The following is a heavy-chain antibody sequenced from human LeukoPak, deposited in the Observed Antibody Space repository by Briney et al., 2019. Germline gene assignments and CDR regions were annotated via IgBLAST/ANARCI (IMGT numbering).Heavy chain of an antibody. D-gene: IGHD3-22*01. CDR3: ARRPGYYDSSGSFFDY. V-gene: IGHV4-39*01. Sequence: SETLSLTCTVSGGSISSSGYYWGWIRQPPGKGLEWIGSIYYSGSTYYNPSLKSRVTISVDTSKNQFSLKLSSVTAADTAVYYCARRPGYYDSSGSFFDYWGQGTLVTVSS. CDR1: GGSISSSGYY. J-gene: IGHJ4*02. CDR2: IYYSGST.